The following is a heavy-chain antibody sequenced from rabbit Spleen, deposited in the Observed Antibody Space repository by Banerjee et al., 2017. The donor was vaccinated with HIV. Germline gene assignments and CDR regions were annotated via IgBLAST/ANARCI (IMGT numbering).Heavy chain of an antibody. CDR3: ARDSSSSFSSYGMDL. J-gene: IGHJ6*01. V-gene: IGHV1S47*01. Sequence: QEQLVESGGGLVKPEGSLKLSCTASGFDFSRDYMNWVRQAPGKGLEWIGYIDPVFGITYFANWVNGRFSISRENAQNTVFLQMTSLTAADTATYFCARDSSSSFSSYGMDLWGPGTLVTVS. CDR1: GFDFSRDY. D-gene: IGHD1-1*01. CDR2: IDPVFGIT.